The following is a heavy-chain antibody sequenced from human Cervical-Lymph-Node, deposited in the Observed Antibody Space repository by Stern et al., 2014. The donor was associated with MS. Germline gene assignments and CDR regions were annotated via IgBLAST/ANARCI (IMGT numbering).Heavy chain of an antibody. CDR3: ARGPTGYSSSWDY. V-gene: IGHV3-21*01. D-gene: IGHD6-6*01. CDR1: GFTFRDYA. J-gene: IGHJ4*02. Sequence: EVQLVESGGGLVKPGGSLRLSCAASGFTFRDYAMNWVRQAPGKGLEWVSSISSSSTYIYYADSMKGRFTVSRDNAKNSLFLRMNSLRAEDTAVYYCARGPTGYSSSWDYWGQGTLVTVSS. CDR2: ISSSSTYI.